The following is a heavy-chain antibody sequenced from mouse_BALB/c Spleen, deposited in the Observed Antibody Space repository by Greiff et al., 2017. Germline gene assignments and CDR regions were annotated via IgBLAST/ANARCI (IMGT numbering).Heavy chain of an antibody. J-gene: IGHJ2*01. CDR1: GYTFTSYW. CDR2: ISPSTGYT. Sequence: QVQLKESGAELAKPGASVKMSCKASGYTFTSYWMHWVKQRPGQGLEWIGYISPSTGYTEYNQKFKDKATLTADKSSSTAYMQLSSLTSEDSAVYYCARRGYGLDYWGQGTTLTVSA. CDR3: ARRGYGLDY. V-gene: IGHV1-7*01. D-gene: IGHD1-1*02.